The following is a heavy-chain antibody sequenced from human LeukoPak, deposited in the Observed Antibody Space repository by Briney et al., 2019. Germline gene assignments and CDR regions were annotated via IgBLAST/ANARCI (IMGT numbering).Heavy chain of an antibody. CDR2: INPSGGST. V-gene: IGHV1-46*01. CDR3: ATGPHSSPRGYYYYYYMDV. CDR1: GYTFTSYY. J-gene: IGHJ6*03. Sequence: ASVKVSCKASGYTFTSYYMHWVRQAPGQGLEWMGIINPSGGSTSYAQKFQGRVTMTRDTSTSTVYMELSSLRSEDTAVYYCATGPHSSPRGYYYYYYMDVWGKGTTVTVSS. D-gene: IGHD6-13*01.